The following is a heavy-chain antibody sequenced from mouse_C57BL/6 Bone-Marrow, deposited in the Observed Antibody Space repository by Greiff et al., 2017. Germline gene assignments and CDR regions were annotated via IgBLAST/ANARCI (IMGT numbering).Heavy chain of an antibody. CDR2: IYPRSGNT. Sequence: QVQLQQSGAELARPGASVKLSCKASGYTFTRYGISWVKQRTGQGLEWIGEIYPRSGNTYYNAKFKGKATLTADKSSSTAYMELRSLTSEDSAVYFCARLGGYFDFDYWGQGTTLTVSS. J-gene: IGHJ2*01. D-gene: IGHD2-3*01. V-gene: IGHV1-81*01. CDR3: ARLGGYFDFDY. CDR1: GYTFTRYG.